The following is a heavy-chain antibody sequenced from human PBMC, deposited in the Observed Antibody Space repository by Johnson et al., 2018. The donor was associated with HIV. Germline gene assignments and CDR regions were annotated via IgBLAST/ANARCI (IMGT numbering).Heavy chain of an antibody. D-gene: IGHD1-1*01. CDR3: AKGGHWTGTTHGDAFDI. Sequence: QVQLVESGGGLVKPGGSLRLSCAASGFTFRTYGMHWVRQAPGKGLEWVAVISFDGSNNYYADSVKCSFTIPRDNSKNKRDLQMNSLRAEDTAVYCGAKGGHWTGTTHGDAFDIWGQGTMVTVSS. CDR2: ISFDGSNN. CDR1: GFTFRTYG. V-gene: IGHV3-30*18. J-gene: IGHJ3*02.